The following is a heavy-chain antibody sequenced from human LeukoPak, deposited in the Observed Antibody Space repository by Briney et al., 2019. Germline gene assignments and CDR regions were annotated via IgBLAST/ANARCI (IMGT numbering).Heavy chain of an antibody. CDR3: ARDIVVVNY. D-gene: IGHD2-2*01. J-gene: IGHJ4*02. Sequence: GASLRLSCAASGFTFSSYAMSWVRRARGKGLEWVSAISGSGGSTYYADSVKGRFTISRDNSKNTLYLQVNSLRAEDTAVYYCARDIVVVNYWGQGTLVTVPS. CDR1: GFTFSSYA. CDR2: ISGSGGST. V-gene: IGHV3-23*01.